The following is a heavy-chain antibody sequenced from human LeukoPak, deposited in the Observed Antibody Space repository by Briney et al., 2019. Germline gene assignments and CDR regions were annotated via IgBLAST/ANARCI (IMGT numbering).Heavy chain of an antibody. CDR3: ARKNRIADNWGDWDAFDI. D-gene: IGHD7-27*01. CDR2: IYYSGST. V-gene: IGHV4-59*08. CDR1: GGSISSYY. Sequence: PSETLSLTCTVSGGSISSYYWSWIRQPPGKGLEWIGYIYYSGSTNYNPSLKSRVTISVDTSKNQFSLKLSSVTAADTAVYYCARKNRIADNWGDWDAFDIWGQGTMVTVSS. J-gene: IGHJ3*02.